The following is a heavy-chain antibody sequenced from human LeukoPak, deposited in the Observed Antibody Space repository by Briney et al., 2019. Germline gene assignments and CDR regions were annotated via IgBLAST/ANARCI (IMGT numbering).Heavy chain of an antibody. CDR1: GFTFTIYA. CDR2: IKGGGGDP. D-gene: IGHD1/OR15-1a*01. J-gene: IGHJ4*02. V-gene: IGHV3-23*01. Sequence: GGSLRLSCAASGFTFTIYAMGCVRQAPGKGRQWVSSIKGGGGDPFYADSVKGRFTISRDNSKNTLFLQLNSLRAEDSAVYYCAKGAHDNNPFHWWGQGTLVTVSS. CDR3: AKGAHDNNPFHW.